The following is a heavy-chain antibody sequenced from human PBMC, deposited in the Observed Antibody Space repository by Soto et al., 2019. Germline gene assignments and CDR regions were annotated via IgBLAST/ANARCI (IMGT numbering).Heavy chain of an antibody. CDR3: ARDDYPYYDDSSGYHFDY. CDR2: ISSSSSTI. V-gene: IGHV3-48*01. CDR1: GFTFSSYS. D-gene: IGHD3-22*01. J-gene: IGHJ4*02. Sequence: PGGSLRLSCAASGFTFSSYSMNWVRQAPGKGLEWVSYISSSSSTIYYADSVKGRFTISRDNAKNSLYLQMNSLRAEDTAVYYCARDDYPYYDDSSGYHFDYWGQGALVTVSS.